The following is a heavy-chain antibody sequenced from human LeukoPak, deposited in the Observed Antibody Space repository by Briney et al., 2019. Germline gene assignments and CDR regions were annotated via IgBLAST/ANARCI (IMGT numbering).Heavy chain of an antibody. D-gene: IGHD3-10*01. CDR2: IYYSGST. V-gene: IGHV4-59*08. J-gene: IGHJ2*01. CDR1: GGSISSYY. Sequence: SETLSLTCTVSGGSISSYYWSWIRQPPGKGLEWIGYIYYSGSTNYNPSLKSRVTISVDTSKNQFSLKLSSVTAADTAVYYCARRNGSGSYYTDWYFDLWGRGTLVTVSS. CDR3: ARRNGSGSYYTDWYFDL.